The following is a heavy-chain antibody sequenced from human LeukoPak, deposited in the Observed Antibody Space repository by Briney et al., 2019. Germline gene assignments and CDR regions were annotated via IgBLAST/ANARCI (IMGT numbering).Heavy chain of an antibody. CDR3: ASDTAMATGAFDI. V-gene: IGHV4-59*01. CDR2: IYYSGST. CDR1: GGSISSYY. Sequence: SENLSLTCTVSGGSISSYYWSWIRQPPGKGLEWIGYIYYSGSTNYNPSLKSRVTISVDTSKDQFSLKLSSVTAADTAVYYCASDTAMATGAFDIWGQGTMVTVSS. J-gene: IGHJ3*02. D-gene: IGHD5-18*01.